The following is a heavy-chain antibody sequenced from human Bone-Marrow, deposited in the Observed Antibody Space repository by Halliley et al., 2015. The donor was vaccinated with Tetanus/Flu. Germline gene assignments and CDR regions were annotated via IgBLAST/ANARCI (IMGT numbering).Heavy chain of an antibody. J-gene: IGHJ4*02. CDR2: IAYEGGNT. CDR3: SRDGASGWFEFYFDS. D-gene: IGHD6-19*01. Sequence: AVIAYEGGNTYYADFVNGRFTGSRDNSKNTLFLQMNSLRTDDSAVYFCSRDGASGWFEFYFDSWGQGTLVTVSS. V-gene: IGHV3-30-3*01.